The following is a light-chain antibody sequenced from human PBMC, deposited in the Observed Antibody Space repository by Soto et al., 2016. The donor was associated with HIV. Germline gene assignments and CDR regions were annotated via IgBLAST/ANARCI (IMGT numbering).Light chain of an antibody. CDR3: LQHNSYPRT. Sequence: DIQMTQSPSTLSASVGDRVTITCRASQNLSNWLAWYQQKPGKAPKLLIYKASTLESGVPSRFSGSGSGTEFTLTISSLQPEDFATYYCLQHNSYPRTFGQGTKVDIK. CDR1: QNLSNW. J-gene: IGKJ1*01. V-gene: IGKV1-5*03. CDR2: KAS.